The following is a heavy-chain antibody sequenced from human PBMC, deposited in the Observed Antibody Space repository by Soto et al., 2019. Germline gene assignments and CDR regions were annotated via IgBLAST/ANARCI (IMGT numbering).Heavy chain of an antibody. V-gene: IGHV4-59*11. CDR2: GST. D-gene: IGHD3-10*01. Sequence: PSETLSLTCTVSGDSISSHYWGWIRQPPGKGLEWIGFGSTKYNPSLKSRIRISVDTSKNQFTLNLTSATAADTAVYYCARVSTSASGSYYTLDYWGQGTLVTVSS. CDR3: ARVSTSASGSYYTLDY. CDR1: GDSISSHY. J-gene: IGHJ4*02.